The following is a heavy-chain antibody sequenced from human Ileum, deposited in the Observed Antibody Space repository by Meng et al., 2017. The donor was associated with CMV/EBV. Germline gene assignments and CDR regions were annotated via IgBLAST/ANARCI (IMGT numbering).Heavy chain of an antibody. Sequence: VSCTSSGYTFTGYYMHWVRQAPGQGLEWMGWISPNSGDTKYAQEFQGRVTMTRDTSINTAYMEVSRLTFDDTAVYYCAKSYNFGFDYWGQGTLVTVSS. V-gene: IGHV1-2*02. CDR3: AKSYNFGFDY. CDR2: ISPNSGDT. CDR1: GYTFTGYY. J-gene: IGHJ4*02. D-gene: IGHD5-18*01.